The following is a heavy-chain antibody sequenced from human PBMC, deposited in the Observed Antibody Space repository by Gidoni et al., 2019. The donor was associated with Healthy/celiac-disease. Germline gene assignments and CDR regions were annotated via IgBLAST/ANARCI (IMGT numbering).Heavy chain of an antibody. J-gene: IGHJ6*02. CDR2: IYYSGST. V-gene: IGHV4-31*03. D-gene: IGHD6-6*01. CDR1: GGSISSGGYY. CDR3: ARDGYSSSSDYYGMDV. Sequence: QVQLQESGPGLVKPSQTLSLTCTVSGGSISSGGYYWSWIRQHPGKGLEWIGYIYYSGSTYYNPSLKSRVTISVDTSKNQFSLKLSSVTAADTAVYYCARDGYSSSSDYYGMDVWGQGTTVTVSS.